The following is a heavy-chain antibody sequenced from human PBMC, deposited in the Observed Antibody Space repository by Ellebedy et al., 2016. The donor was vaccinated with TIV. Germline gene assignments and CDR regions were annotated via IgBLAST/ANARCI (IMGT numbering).Heavy chain of an antibody. D-gene: IGHD5-24*01. CDR2: ISYDGSNK. J-gene: IGHJ6*03. V-gene: IGHV3-30*03. CDR1: GFTFSSYG. Sequence: GESLKISXAASGFTFSSYGMHWVRQAPGKGLEWVAVISYDGSNKYYADSVKGRFTISRDNSKNTLYLQMNSLRAEDTAVYYCARDGNGYSYYYYYMDVWGKGTTVTVSS. CDR3: ARDGNGYSYYYYYMDV.